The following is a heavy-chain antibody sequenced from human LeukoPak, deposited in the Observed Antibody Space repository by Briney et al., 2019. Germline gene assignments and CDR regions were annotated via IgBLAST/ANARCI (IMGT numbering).Heavy chain of an antibody. D-gene: IGHD3-22*01. CDR2: ISGSGGST. V-gene: IGHV3-23*01. CDR3: ASSHYYYDSSGYYYC. J-gene: IGHJ4*02. Sequence: GGSLRLSCAASGFTFSSYAMSWVRQAPGKGLEWVSAISGSGGSTYHADSVKGRFTISRDNSKNTLYLQMNSLRAEDTAVYYCASSHYYYDSSGYYYCWGQGTLVTVSS. CDR1: GFTFSSYA.